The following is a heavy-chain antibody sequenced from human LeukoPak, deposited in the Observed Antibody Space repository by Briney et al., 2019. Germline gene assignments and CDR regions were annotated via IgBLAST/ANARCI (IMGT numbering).Heavy chain of an antibody. CDR1: GFTFSSYA. CDR3: ARDLWFGESD. V-gene: IGHV3-23*01. J-gene: IGHJ4*02. CDR2: ISGSGDNT. D-gene: IGHD3-10*01. Sequence: QPGGSLRLSCAASGFTFSSYAMNWVRQAPGKGLEWISSISGSGDNTYYADSVKGRFTISRDNSKNTLYLQMNSLRAEDTAVYYCARDLWFGESDWGQGTLVTVSS.